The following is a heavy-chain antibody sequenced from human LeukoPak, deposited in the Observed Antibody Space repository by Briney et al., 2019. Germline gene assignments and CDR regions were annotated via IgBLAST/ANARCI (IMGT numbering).Heavy chain of an antibody. Sequence: GESLKISCQGSGYSFTTYWIGWVRQMPGKGLEWMGIIYPEDSDTRYSPSFQGQVTISVDTSISTAYLQWSSLKASDTAMYYCARRYCSSSRCYVRAFDIWGQGTMVTVSS. D-gene: IGHD2-2*01. CDR2: IYPEDSDT. CDR3: ARRYCSSSRCYVRAFDI. CDR1: GYSFTTYW. V-gene: IGHV5-51*01. J-gene: IGHJ3*02.